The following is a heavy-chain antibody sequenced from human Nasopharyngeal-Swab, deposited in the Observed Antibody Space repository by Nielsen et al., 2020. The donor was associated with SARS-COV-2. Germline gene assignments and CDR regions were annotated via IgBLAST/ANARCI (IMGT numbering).Heavy chain of an antibody. CDR2: IIPILGIA. D-gene: IGHD6-19*01. V-gene: IGHV1-69*04. J-gene: IGHJ4*02. Sequence: SVKVSCKASGYTFTSYGISWVRQAPGQGLEWMGRIIPILGIAGYAQQFQGRVTIIADKSTSTAYMELSSLRSEDTAVYYCARDPYSSGWYDYWGQGTLVTVSS. CDR3: ARDPYSSGWYDY. CDR1: GYTFTSYG.